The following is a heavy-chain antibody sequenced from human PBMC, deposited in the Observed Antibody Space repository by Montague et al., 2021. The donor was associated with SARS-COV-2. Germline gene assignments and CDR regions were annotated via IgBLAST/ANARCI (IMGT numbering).Heavy chain of an antibody. J-gene: IGHJ4*02. CDR1: GFPFNTFA. CDR3: ARLGRGYTYGWFDF. CDR2: ISGSGART. Sequence: SLRLSCAASGFPFNTFASSWVRQAPGMGLQWVTTISGSGARTDYEDSVRGRFTVSRDNSQNTVSLQMNSLRAEDTAVYYCARLGRGYTYGWFDFWGQGSLLLVSS. D-gene: IGHD5-18*01. V-gene: IGHV3-23*01.